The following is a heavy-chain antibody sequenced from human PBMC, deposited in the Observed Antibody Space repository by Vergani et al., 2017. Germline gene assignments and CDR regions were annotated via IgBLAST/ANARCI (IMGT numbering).Heavy chain of an antibody. D-gene: IGHD5-24*01. Sequence: QVQLVQSGAEVKKPGSSVKVSCKASGGTFSSYAISWVRQAPGQGLEWMGRIIPILGIANYAQKFQGRLTITADKSTSTAYMELSSLRSEDTAVYYCARGGRDGYNSNYWGQGTLVTVSS. V-gene: IGHV1-69*04. CDR1: GGTFSSYA. CDR3: ARGGRDGYNSNY. J-gene: IGHJ4*02. CDR2: IIPILGIA.